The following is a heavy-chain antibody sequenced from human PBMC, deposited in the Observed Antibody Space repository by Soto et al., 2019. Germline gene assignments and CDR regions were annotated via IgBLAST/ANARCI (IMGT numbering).Heavy chain of an antibody. D-gene: IGHD3-22*01. CDR3: AKEPTMIVVADAFDI. CDR1: GFTFSSYG. J-gene: IGHJ3*02. CDR2: ISYDGSNK. V-gene: IGHV3-30*18. Sequence: PGGSLRLSCAASGFTFSSYGMHWARQAPGKGLEWVAVISYDGSNKYYADSVKGRFTISRDNSKNTLYLQMNSLRAEDTAVYYCAKEPTMIVVADAFDIWGQGTMVTVSS.